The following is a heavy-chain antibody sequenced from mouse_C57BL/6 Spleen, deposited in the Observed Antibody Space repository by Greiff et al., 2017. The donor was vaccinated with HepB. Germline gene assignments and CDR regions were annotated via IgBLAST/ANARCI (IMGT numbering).Heavy chain of an antibody. Sequence: EVQRVESGGGLVKPGGSLKLSCAASGFTFSDYGMHWVRQAPEKGLEWVAYISSGSSTIYYADTVKGRFTISRDNAKITLFLQMTSLRSEDTAMYYCARSAVVYGYDEGFAYWGQGTLVTVSA. J-gene: IGHJ3*01. CDR2: ISSGSSTI. CDR1: GFTFSDYG. V-gene: IGHV5-17*01. CDR3: ARSAVVYGYDEGFAY. D-gene: IGHD2-2*01.